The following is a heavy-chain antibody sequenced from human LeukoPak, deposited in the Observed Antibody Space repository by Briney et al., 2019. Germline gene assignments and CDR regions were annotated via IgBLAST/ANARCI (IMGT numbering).Heavy chain of an antibody. CDR1: GDSISSNSYY. CDR2: IYYSGST. Sequence: SETLSLTCTVSGDSISSNSYYWGWIRQPPGKGLEWIGSIYYSGSTYNNPSLKSRVTISVDTSKNQFSLKLNSVTAADTAVYYCARLDVVIVPAHPSVWGQGTMVTVSS. D-gene: IGHD2-2*03. V-gene: IGHV4-39*01. J-gene: IGHJ3*01. CDR3: ARLDVVIVPAHPSV.